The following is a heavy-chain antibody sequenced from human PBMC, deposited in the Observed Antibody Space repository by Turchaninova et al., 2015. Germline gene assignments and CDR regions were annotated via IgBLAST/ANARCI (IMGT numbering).Heavy chain of an antibody. Sequence: QVQLQQWGAGLLKPSETLSLTCAVYGGSFSGYYWSWLRQPPGKGMEWIGEINHSGSTNYNPAPKSRVTISVDTSKNQFSLKLSSVTAADTAVYYCARGRDYYGSGIDYWGQGTLVTVSS. CDR3: ARGRDYYGSGIDY. CDR1: GGSFSGYY. CDR2: INHSGST. V-gene: IGHV4-34*01. D-gene: IGHD3-10*01. J-gene: IGHJ4*02.